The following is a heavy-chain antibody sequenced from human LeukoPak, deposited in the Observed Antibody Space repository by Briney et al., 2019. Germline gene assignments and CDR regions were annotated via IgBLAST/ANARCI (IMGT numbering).Heavy chain of an antibody. CDR3: AAGHFAGVDY. CDR1: GFSFTAYG. V-gene: IGHV3-30*03. J-gene: IGHJ4*02. D-gene: IGHD6-13*01. CDR2: VSQDGKNK. Sequence: GGSLRLSCAASGFSFTAYGMHWVRQAPGKGLERVAVVSQDGKNKYYVDSAKGRFTTSRDNSKNTVYLQMDSLRREDKAVYYCAAGHFAGVDYWGQGTLVTVSS.